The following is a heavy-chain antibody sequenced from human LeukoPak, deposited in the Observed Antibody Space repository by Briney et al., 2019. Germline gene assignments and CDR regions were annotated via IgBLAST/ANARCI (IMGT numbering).Heavy chain of an antibody. D-gene: IGHD3-9*01. V-gene: IGHV1-24*01. CDR3: ATTVNTSPTDYDIFTGWNWFDP. CDR2: FDPDDGET. J-gene: IGHJ5*02. Sequence: ASVKVSCKVSGYTLTELSMHWVRQAPGKGLEWMGGFDPDDGETIYAQKFQCRVTITEDTSTDTAYMELSSPRSEDTAVYYCATTVNTSPTDYDIFTGWNWFDPWGQGTLVTVSS. CDR1: GYTLTELS.